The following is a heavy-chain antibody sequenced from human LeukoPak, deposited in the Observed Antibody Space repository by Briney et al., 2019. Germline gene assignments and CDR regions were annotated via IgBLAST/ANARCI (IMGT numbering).Heavy chain of an antibody. D-gene: IGHD3-3*01. V-gene: IGHV1-18*01. CDR2: ISAYNGNT. J-gene: IGHJ6*02. CDR1: GYTFTSYG. Sequence: GASVKVSCKASGYTFTSYGISWVRQAPGQGLEWMGWISAYNGNTNYAQKLQVRVTMTTDTSTSTAYMELRSLSSDDTAVYYCSRDPNLGGVLFYYSYSGMDVWGQGTTVTVSS. CDR3: SRDPNLGGVLFYYSYSGMDV.